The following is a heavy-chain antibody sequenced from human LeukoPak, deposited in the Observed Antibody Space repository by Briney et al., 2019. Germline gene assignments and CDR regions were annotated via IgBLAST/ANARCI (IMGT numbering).Heavy chain of an antibody. J-gene: IGHJ4*02. CDR3: ARHGTLASITYPLDY. V-gene: IGHV4-4*02. D-gene: IGHD3-16*01. CDR1: GGSISSSNW. Sequence: SGTLSLTCAVSGGSISSSNWWSWVRQPPGKGLEWIGEIYHSGSTNYNPSLKSRVTISVDTSKNQFSLNLSSVTAADTAVYYCARHGTLASITYPLDYWGQGALVTVSS. CDR2: IYHSGST.